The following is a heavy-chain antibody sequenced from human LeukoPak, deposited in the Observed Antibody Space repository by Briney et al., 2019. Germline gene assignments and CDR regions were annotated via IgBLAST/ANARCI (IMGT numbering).Heavy chain of an antibody. CDR1: GGSVSSYY. J-gene: IGHJ4*02. D-gene: IGHD6-13*01. Sequence: SETLSLTCTVSGGSVSSYYWNWIRQPPGKGLEWIGYIYYSGSTNYNPSLRRRVTISVDTSKNQFSLKLSSVTAADTAVYYCARDVSAAGTGDYWGQGTLVTVSS. CDR3: ARDVSAAGTGDY. CDR2: IYYSGST. V-gene: IGHV4-59*02.